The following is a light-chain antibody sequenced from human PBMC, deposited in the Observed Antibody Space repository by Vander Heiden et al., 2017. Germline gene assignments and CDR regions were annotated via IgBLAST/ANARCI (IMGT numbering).Light chain of an antibody. CDR2: EVS. CDR1: SSDVGGYNY. Sequence: QSALTPPASVSGSPGQSITISCTGTSSDVGGYNYVSWYQQHPGKAPKLMIYEVSNRPSGVSNRFSGSKSGNTASLTISGLQAEDEADYYCSSYTSSSTLEVVFGGGTKLTVL. V-gene: IGLV2-14*01. CDR3: SSYTSSSTLEVV. J-gene: IGLJ2*01.